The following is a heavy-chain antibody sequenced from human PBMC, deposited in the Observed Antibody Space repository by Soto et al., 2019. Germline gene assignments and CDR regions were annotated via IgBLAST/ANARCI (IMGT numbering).Heavy chain of an antibody. CDR3: ARVWYYYDSSGYYKNDAFDI. CDR2: ISAYNGNT. J-gene: IGHJ3*02. D-gene: IGHD3-22*01. V-gene: IGHV1-18*04. Sequence: QVQLVQSGAEVKKPGASVKVSCKASGYTFTSYGISWVRQAPGQGHEWMGWISAYNGNTNYAQKLQGRVTMTTDTSTSTAYMELRSLRSHDTAVYYCARVWYYYDSSGYYKNDAFDIWGQGTMVTVSS. CDR1: GYTFTSYG.